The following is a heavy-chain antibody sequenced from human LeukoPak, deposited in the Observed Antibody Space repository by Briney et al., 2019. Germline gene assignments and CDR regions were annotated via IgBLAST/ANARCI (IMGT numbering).Heavy chain of an antibody. CDR2: INHSGST. CDR1: GGSFSGYY. D-gene: IGHD6-19*01. V-gene: IGHV4-34*01. Sequence: SETLSLTCAVYGGSFSGYYWSWIRQPPGKGLEWIGEINHSGSTNYNSSLKSRVTISVDTSKNQFSLKLSSVTAADTAVYYCARAEAVAGHWFDPWGQGTLVTVSS. J-gene: IGHJ5*02. CDR3: ARAEAVAGHWFDP.